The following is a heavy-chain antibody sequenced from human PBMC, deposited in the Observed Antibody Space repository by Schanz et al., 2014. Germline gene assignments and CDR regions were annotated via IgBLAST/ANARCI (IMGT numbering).Heavy chain of an antibody. CDR3: ARDSGSHYLVDY. CDR1: GFTFTTYA. D-gene: IGHD1-26*01. V-gene: IGHV3-23*01. Sequence: DVQLLESGGGLVQPGESLRLSCAASGFTFTTYAMTWVRQAPGKGLEWVSNISPTGSSTYYADSVKGRFTISRDNSKNTLYLQKNSLRAEDPAVYYCARDSGSHYLVDYWGQGTLVTVSS. CDR2: ISPTGSST. J-gene: IGHJ4*02.